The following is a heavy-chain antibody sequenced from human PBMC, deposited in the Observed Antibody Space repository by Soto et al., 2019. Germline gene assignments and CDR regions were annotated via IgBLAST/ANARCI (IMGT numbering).Heavy chain of an antibody. D-gene: IGHD5-12*01. J-gene: IGHJ6*02. CDR1: GTSVSSGSFY. Sequence: PSETLSLTCTVSGTSVSSGSFYWSWIGQPPGKGLDWIAYVYFSGTSNSNPSLNNRVTISLYASKNQLSLRLTSVTAADTAVYYRAREMAPTPDHYYYNAMDFWGQGTTVT. V-gene: IGHV4-61*01. CDR3: AREMAPTPDHYYYNAMDF. CDR2: VYFSGTS.